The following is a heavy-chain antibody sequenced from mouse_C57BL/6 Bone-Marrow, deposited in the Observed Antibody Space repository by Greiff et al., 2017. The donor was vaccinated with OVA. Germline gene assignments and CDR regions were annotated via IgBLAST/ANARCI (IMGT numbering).Heavy chain of an antibody. V-gene: IGHV1-69*01. CDR3: ARWDTTVVATRYFDV. J-gene: IGHJ1*03. Sequence: QVQLQQPGAELVMPGASVKLSCKASGYTFTSYWMHWVKQRPGQGLEWIGEIDPSDSYTNYNQKFKGKSTLTVDKSSSTAYMQLSSLTSEDSAVYYCARWDTTVVATRYFDVWGTGTTGTVSS. D-gene: IGHD1-1*01. CDR2: IDPSDSYT. CDR1: GYTFTSYW.